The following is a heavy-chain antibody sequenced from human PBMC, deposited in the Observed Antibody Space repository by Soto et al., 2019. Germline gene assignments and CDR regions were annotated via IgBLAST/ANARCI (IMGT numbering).Heavy chain of an antibody. CDR1: GFTFSSCW. J-gene: IGHJ4*02. D-gene: IGHD3-10*01. Sequence: PGGSLRLSCAASGFTFSSCWMSWVRQAPGKGLEWVANIKQDGSEKYYVDSVKGRFTISRDNAKNSLYLQMNSLRAEDTAVYYCARDKGSRGADYWGQGTLVTVSS. V-gene: IGHV3-7*01. CDR3: ARDKGSRGADY. CDR2: IKQDGSEK.